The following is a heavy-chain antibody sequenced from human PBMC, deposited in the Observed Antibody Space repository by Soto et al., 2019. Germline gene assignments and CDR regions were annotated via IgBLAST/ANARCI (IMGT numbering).Heavy chain of an antibody. CDR3: ERIYYDYV. CDR1: CYDFRTYS. J-gene: IGHJ6*02. V-gene: IGHV3-48*02. Sequence: GGLRLSRRGLCYDFRTYSMNWVRQAPGQGLEWIAYVSLDSDTIQYADSVKGRFTISRDDAENSLYLQMDSLRDEDTATYYCERIYYDYVWGQGTTVTVSS. D-gene: IGHD3-3*01. CDR2: VSLDSDTI.